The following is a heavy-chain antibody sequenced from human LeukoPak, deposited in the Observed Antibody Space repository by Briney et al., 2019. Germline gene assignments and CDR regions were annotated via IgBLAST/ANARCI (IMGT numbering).Heavy chain of an antibody. CDR3: ARQTWIELWHFDY. CDR2: IHYSGST. J-gene: IGHJ4*02. Sequence: SETLSLTCTVCGDSIGSSSYYWAWIRQPPGKGLEWIGSIHYSGSTYYTPSLKSRVTISAETSKSKFSLKVSSVTAADTAVYYYARQTWIELWHFDYWGQGALVTVSS. D-gene: IGHD5-18*01. V-gene: IGHV4-39*01. CDR1: GDSIGSSSYY.